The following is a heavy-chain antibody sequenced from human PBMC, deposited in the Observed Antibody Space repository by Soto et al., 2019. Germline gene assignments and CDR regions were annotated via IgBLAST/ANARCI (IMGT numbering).Heavy chain of an antibody. J-gene: IGHJ6*02. CDR1: GGTFSSYA. D-gene: IGHD1-20*01. CDR3: ASQMDITGTYEHDYGMDY. Sequence: QVQLVQSGAEVKKPGSSVKVSCTASGGTFSSYAISWVRQAPGQGLEWMGGIIPIFGTANYAQKFQGRVTITADESTNKSDMELSSLRSEDTAEYYCASQMDITGTYEHDYGMDYWGQGTTVTVSS. V-gene: IGHV1-69*12. CDR2: IIPIFGTA.